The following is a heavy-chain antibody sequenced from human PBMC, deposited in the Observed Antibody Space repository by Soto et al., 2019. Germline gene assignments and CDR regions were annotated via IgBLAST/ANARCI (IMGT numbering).Heavy chain of an antibody. Sequence: PSETLSLTCAVYGGSFSGYYWSWIRQPPGKGLEWIGEINHSGSTNYNPSLKSRVTISVDTSKNQFSLKLSSVTAADTAVYYCAIFIVIQPEATFPWGQGTLVTVSS. D-gene: IGHD5-18*01. J-gene: IGHJ5*02. CDR2: INHSGST. CDR3: AIFIVIQPEATFP. CDR1: GGSFSGYY. V-gene: IGHV4-34*01.